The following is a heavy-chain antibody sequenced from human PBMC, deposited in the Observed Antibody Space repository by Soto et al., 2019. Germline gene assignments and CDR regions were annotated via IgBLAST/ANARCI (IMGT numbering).Heavy chain of an antibody. V-gene: IGHV1-18*04. CDR3: TREGSAPYYYYGMDA. J-gene: IGHJ6*02. D-gene: IGHD3-10*01. CDR1: GYTFSSYY. Sequence: VKVSCKASGYTFSSYYMNWVRQAPGQGLEWMGWINTHNGNTNYAQNLQGRVIMTADTSTSTAYMELRSLRSDDTAVYYCTREGSAPYYYYGMDAWGQGTTVTVSS. CDR2: INTHNGNT.